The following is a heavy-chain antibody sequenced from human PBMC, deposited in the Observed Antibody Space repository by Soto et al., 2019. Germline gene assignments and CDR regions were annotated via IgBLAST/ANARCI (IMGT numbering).Heavy chain of an antibody. Sequence: EVQLLESGGGLVQPGGSLRLSCAASGFTVSTYDVTWVRQAPGKGLEWVSGFTGVIGTTHYADSVKGRFTITRDNSNNTVYLQMNSLRVEDTAVYYCARWNGYGDYWGRGTLVTVSS. CDR2: FTGVIGTT. V-gene: IGHV3-23*01. CDR1: GFTVSTYD. D-gene: IGHD1-1*01. J-gene: IGHJ4*02. CDR3: ARWNGYGDY.